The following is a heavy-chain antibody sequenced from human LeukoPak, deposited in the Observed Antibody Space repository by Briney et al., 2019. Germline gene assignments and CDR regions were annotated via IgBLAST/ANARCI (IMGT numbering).Heavy chain of an antibody. CDR1: GFTFSDYY. CDR3: ASEGLVGATTPRSDY. D-gene: IGHD1-26*01. CDR2: ISSSGSTI. V-gene: IGHV3-11*01. Sequence: PGGSLRLSCAASGFTFSDYYMSWMRRAPGKGLEGVSYISSSGSTIYYADSVQGRFTISRANAKNSLYLQMNSLRAEDPAVYYCASEGLVGATTPRSDYWGQGTLVTVSS. J-gene: IGHJ4*02.